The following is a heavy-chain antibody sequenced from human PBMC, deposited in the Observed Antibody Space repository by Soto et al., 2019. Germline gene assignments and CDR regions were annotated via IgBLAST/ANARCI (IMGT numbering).Heavy chain of an antibody. V-gene: IGHV4-59*01. Sequence: QVQLQESGPGLVKPSETLSLTCTVSGGSISSYYWSWIRQPPGKGLEWIGYIYYSGSTNYNPPLKSRVTISVDTSKNQFSLKLSSVTAADTAVYYCARNYYGSGSYHNDAFDIWGQGTMVTVSS. D-gene: IGHD3-10*01. J-gene: IGHJ3*02. CDR3: ARNYYGSGSYHNDAFDI. CDR2: IYYSGST. CDR1: GGSISSYY.